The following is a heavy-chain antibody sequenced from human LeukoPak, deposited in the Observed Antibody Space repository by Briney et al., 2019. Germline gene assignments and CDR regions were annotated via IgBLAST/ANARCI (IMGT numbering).Heavy chain of an antibody. Sequence: GGSLRLSCAASGFTFSSYSMNWVRQAPGKGPEWISWITGSGTDIIYADSVKGRFTISRDNAKNSLYLQMNSLRAEDTAVYYCARDQEYGFTYWGQGTLVTVSS. D-gene: IGHD4-17*01. J-gene: IGHJ4*02. CDR1: GFTFSSYS. CDR3: ARDQEYGFTY. V-gene: IGHV3-48*01. CDR2: ITGSGTDI.